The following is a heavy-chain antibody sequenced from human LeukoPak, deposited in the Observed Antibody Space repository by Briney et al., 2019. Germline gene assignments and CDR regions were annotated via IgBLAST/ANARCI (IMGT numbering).Heavy chain of an antibody. CDR3: ARGVDDSRPPPLDY. CDR1: GGSVSSGSYY. D-gene: IGHD3-22*01. J-gene: IGHJ4*02. Sequence: SETLSLTCTVSGGSVSSGSYYRSWIRQPPGKGLEWIGYIYYSGSTNYNPSLKSRVTISVDTSKNQFSLKLSSVTAADTAVYYCARGVDDSRPPPLDYWGQGTLVTVSS. CDR2: IYYSGST. V-gene: IGHV4-61*01.